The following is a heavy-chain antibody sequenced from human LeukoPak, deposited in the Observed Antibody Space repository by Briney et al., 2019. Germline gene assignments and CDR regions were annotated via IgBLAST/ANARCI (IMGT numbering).Heavy chain of an antibody. D-gene: IGHD3-10*01. CDR2: IYYTGSV. CDR3: AREQTYYFGSQTSTLDV. J-gene: IGHJ6*02. V-gene: IGHV4-30-4*01. CDR1: GGSINSGASC. Sequence: PSETLSLTCTVSGGSINSGASCWNWIRQPPGEGLEWIGYIYYTGSVDYNPSLKSRLTISLDTSKNQFSLKLNSVTAADTAVYYCAREQTYYFGSQTSTLDVWGQGTAVTVSS.